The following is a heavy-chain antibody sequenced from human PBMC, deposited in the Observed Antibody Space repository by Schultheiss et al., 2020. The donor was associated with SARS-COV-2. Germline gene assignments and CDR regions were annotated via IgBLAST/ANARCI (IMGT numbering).Heavy chain of an antibody. CDR3: ARDRRWLQPYYYYYGMDV. J-gene: IGHJ6*02. D-gene: IGHD5-24*01. CDR1: GFTFSSYA. Sequence: GESLKISCAASGFTFSSYAMHWVRQAPGKGLEWVAVISYDGSNKYYADSVKGRFTISRDNSKNTLYLQMNSLRAEDTAVYYCARDRRWLQPYYYYYGMDVWGQGTTVTVSS. CDR2: ISYDGSNK. V-gene: IGHV3-30-3*01.